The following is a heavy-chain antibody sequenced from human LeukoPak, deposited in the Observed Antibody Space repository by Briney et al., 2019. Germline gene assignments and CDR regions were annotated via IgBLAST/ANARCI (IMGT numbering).Heavy chain of an antibody. J-gene: IGHJ6*04. D-gene: IGHD3-10*02. CDR1: GFTFSSYE. CDR3: AELVITMTGGV. Sequence: GGSLRLSCAASGFTFSSYEMNWVRQASGKGLEWVSYISSSGSTIYYADSVKGRFTISIDNAKNSLYLQMNSLRAEDSAVYYCAELVITMTGGVWGKGTTVTISS. V-gene: IGHV3-48*03. CDR2: ISSSGSTI.